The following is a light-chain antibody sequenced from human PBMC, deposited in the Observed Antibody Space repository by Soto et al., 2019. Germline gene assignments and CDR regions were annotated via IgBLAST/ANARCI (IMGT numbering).Light chain of an antibody. J-gene: IGKJ4*01. Sequence: EIVLTQSPGTLSLSPGERATLSCRASQTINTIYLAWFQQKPGQSPRLLIYDISTRATGIPDRISGSGSGTDFTLTISRLEPEDFAVYYCQLYGDSPTFXGGTKADIK. CDR1: QTINTIY. V-gene: IGKV3-20*01. CDR2: DIS. CDR3: QLYGDSPT.